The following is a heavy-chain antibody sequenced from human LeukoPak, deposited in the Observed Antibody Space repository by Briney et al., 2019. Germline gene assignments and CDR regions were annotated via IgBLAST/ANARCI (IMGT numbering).Heavy chain of an antibody. V-gene: IGHV1-8*03. CDR3: ARGVATNY. J-gene: IGHJ4*02. Sequence: ASVKVSCKASGYTFTSYDINWVRQAAGQGLEWMALMNPNSGDTGYAQKFQGRVTITRNTSISTAFLELSSLRSEDTAVYYCARGVATNYWGQGTLVTVSS. CDR1: GYTFTSYD. CDR2: MNPNSGDT. D-gene: IGHD5-12*01.